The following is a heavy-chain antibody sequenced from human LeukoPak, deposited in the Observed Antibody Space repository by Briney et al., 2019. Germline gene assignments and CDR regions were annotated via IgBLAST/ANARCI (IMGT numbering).Heavy chain of an antibody. CDR3: VRRHVSGWFDFDY. V-gene: IGHV3-48*01. CDR2: FSDSRSTI. D-gene: IGHD6-19*01. Sequence: GGSLRLSRAASGFTFSTYGMNWVRQAPGKGLEWVSYFSDSRSTIYYADSVRGRFTISRDNAQNSLYLQMNSLRGEDTAVYYCVRRHVSGWFDFDYWGQGTLVTVSS. J-gene: IGHJ4*02. CDR1: GFTFSTYG.